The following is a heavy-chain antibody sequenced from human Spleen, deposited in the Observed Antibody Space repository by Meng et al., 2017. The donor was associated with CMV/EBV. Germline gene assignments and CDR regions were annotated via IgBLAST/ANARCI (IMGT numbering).Heavy chain of an antibody. CDR2: IIPALGIT. Sequence: SVKVSCKASGGTFSRHSISWVRQAPGQGLEWMGGIIPALGITNYAQKFQGRVTITADKSTTTAYMELSSLRSEDTAVYYCARGGTSYYDFWSGYYDMGGGYYYGMDVWGQGTTVTVSS. D-gene: IGHD3-3*01. J-gene: IGHJ6*02. CDR3: ARGGTSYYDFWSGYYDMGGGYYYGMDV. CDR1: GGTFSRHS. V-gene: IGHV1-69*10.